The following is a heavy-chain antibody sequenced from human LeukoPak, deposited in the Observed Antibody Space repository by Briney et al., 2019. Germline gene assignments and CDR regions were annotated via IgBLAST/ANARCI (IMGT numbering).Heavy chain of an antibody. J-gene: IGHJ4*02. CDR1: GGSISGQY. D-gene: IGHD3-10*01. V-gene: IGHV4-59*11. CDR3: ARVSFHYHSGNYGWYFDS. Sequence: PSETLSLTCTVSGGSISGQYWSLIRQPPGKGLEWIGYIYYTGITKYNPSLKGRVTISVDTSKNQFSLRLTSVTAADTAVYYCARVSFHYHSGNYGWYFDSWGQGTLVTVS. CDR2: IYYTGIT.